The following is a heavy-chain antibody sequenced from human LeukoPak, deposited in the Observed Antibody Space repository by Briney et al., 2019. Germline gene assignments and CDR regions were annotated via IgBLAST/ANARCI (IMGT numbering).Heavy chain of an antibody. CDR3: ARVSLSGSSPENLDY. D-gene: IGHD6-13*01. Sequence: GGSLRLSCAASGFTFSSYSMNWVRQAPGKGLEWVSSISSSSSYIYYADSVKGRFTISRDNAKNSLYLQMNSLRAEDTAVYYCARVSLSGSSPENLDYWGQGTLVTVSS. CDR1: GFTFSSYS. J-gene: IGHJ4*02. CDR2: ISSSSSYI. V-gene: IGHV3-21*01.